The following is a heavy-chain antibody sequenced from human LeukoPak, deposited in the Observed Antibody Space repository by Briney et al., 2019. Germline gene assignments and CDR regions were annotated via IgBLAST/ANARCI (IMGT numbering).Heavy chain of an antibody. CDR3: ARGRRPIAAAGTGNWFDP. CDR1: GYTFTGYY. J-gene: IGHJ5*02. V-gene: IGHV1-2*02. CDR2: INPNSGGT. Sequence: ASVKVSCKASGYTFTGYYMHWVRQGPGQGLEWMGWINPNSGGTNYAQKFQGRVTMTRDTSISTAYMELSRLRSDDTAVYYCARGRRPIAAAGTGNWFDPWGQGTLVTVSS. D-gene: IGHD6-13*01.